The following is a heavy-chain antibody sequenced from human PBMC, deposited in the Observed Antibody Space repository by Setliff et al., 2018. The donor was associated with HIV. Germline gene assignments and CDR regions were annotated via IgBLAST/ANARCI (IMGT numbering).Heavy chain of an antibody. J-gene: IGHJ5*02. V-gene: IGHV4-59*11. Sequence: ETLSLTCFVSGVSISDHYWGWIRQPPGKGLEWIGYIYYSGSTNYNPSLKSRVAISVDTSKNQFSLKLSSVTAADTAVYYCASEGFGVDHWGQGTLVTVSS. CDR2: IYYSGST. CDR1: GVSISDHY. CDR3: ASEGFGVDH. D-gene: IGHD3-10*01.